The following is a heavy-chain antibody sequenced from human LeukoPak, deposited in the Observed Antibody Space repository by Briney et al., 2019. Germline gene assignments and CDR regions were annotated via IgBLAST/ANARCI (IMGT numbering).Heavy chain of an antibody. CDR1: GFTFSGDW. CDR2: ITPDGNAA. CDR3: TRSGYSNGSDY. D-gene: IGHD2-15*01. J-gene: IGHJ4*02. Sequence: GGSLRLSCVASGFTFSGDWMHWVRQVPGKGLMAVSRITPDGNAAAYADSVKGRFTISRDNAKNTLYLEMNSLTAEDTALYHCTRSGYSNGSDYWGQGTLVTVSS. V-gene: IGHV3-74*03.